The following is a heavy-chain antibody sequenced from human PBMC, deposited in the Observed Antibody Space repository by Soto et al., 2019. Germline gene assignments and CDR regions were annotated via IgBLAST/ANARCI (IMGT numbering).Heavy chain of an antibody. D-gene: IGHD2-21*01. CDR3: ARLVVVAPVANV. CDR1: GGSVSYNSYY. J-gene: IGHJ4*02. Sequence: QLRLQESGPGLVKPSETLSLTCSVSGGSVSYNSYYWGWIRQPPGKGLEWVGGIFYTGTTYYNPSLKDRFSISVDTSKNSFSLNLTSVTAADTAVYFCARLVVVAPVANVWGQGALVTVSS. CDR2: IFYTGTT. V-gene: IGHV4-39*01.